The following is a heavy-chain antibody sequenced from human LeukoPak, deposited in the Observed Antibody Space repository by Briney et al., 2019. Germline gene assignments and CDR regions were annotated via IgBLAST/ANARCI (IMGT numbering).Heavy chain of an antibody. J-gene: IGHJ4*02. CDR1: GFTFNNYA. CDR2: ISGSGGST. V-gene: IGHV3-23*01. D-gene: IGHD3-10*01. CDR3: AKDQGYYGSGSAYYFDY. Sequence: GGSLRLSCAASGFTFNNYAMSWVRQAPGKGLEWVSAISGSGGSTYYADSVKGRFTISRDNSKNTLYLQMNSLRAEDTAVYYCAKDQGYYGSGSAYYFDYWGQGTLVTVSS.